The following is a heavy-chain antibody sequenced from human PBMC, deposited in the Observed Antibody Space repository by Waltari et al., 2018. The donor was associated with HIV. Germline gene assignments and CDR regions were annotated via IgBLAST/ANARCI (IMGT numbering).Heavy chain of an antibody. CDR3: ARGLDILTGYYHWFSDL. J-gene: IGHJ2*01. Sequence: QVQLQESGPGLVKPSQTLSLTCTVSGGSITSRSYSWIWIRQPAGKGLEWIGRVYISGSANYNPSLRSRVTMSLATSKNQFSLKLPSVTAADTAVYYCARGLDILTGYYHWFSDLWGRGTLVTVSS. CDR1: GGSITSRSYS. CDR2: VYISGSA. V-gene: IGHV4-61*02. D-gene: IGHD3-9*01.